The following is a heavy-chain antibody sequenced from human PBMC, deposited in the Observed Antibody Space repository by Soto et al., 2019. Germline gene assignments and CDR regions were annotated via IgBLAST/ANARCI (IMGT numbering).Heavy chain of an antibody. Sequence: PSETLSLTCTASGDSIGTTHSYWAWIRQSPGKGLGWIGNIHYSGSTYYMPSLRSRVTLSVDTSKNQFSLRLTSVTAEDTAVYYCARHEGNGNVWPLDYWGQGILVTVSS. D-gene: IGHD2-8*01. J-gene: IGHJ4*02. CDR1: GDSIGTTHSY. V-gene: IGHV4-39*01. CDR2: IHYSGST. CDR3: ARHEGNGNVWPLDY.